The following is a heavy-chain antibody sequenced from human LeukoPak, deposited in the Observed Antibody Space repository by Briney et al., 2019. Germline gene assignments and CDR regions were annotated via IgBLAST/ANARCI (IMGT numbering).Heavy chain of an antibody. CDR3: AKWGDYDVLTGYYVSDY. CDR1: GFTFSNYA. J-gene: IGHJ4*02. D-gene: IGHD3-9*01. V-gene: IGHV3-23*01. CDR2: ITGGGSGI. Sequence: GGSLRLSCAASGFTFSNYAMSWVRQAPGKGLEWVSAITGGGSGIYYADSMKSRFTISRDNSKNTLYLQINSLRAEVTAVYYCAKWGDYDVLTGYYVSDYWGQGTLVTVSS.